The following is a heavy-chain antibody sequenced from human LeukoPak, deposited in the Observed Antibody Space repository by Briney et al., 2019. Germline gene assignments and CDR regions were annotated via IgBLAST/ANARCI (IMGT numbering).Heavy chain of an antibody. CDR1: GFTFSSYW. CDR2: INNDESHT. D-gene: IGHD6-13*01. CDR3: ARDQSSSWYVAWFDP. Sequence: PGGSLRLSCAASGFTFSSYWMHWVRQAPRKGLVWVSRINNDESHTTYADSVKGRFTISRDNAKNTLYLQMNSLRVEDTAVYYCARDQSSSWYVAWFDPWGQGTLVTVSS. V-gene: IGHV3-74*01. J-gene: IGHJ5*02.